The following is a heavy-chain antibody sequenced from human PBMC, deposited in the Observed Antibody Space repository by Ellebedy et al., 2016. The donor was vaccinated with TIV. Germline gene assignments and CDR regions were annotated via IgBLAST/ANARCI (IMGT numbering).Heavy chain of an antibody. CDR3: ARDVFFGLFD. CDR1: GFTFSSFS. V-gene: IGHV3-48*02. D-gene: IGHD3/OR15-3a*01. CDR2: IGTTTGSI. Sequence: GESLKISCTASGFTFSSFSMNWVRQAPGKGLEWLSYIGTTTGSISYADSAKGRFTIPRDNAKNSLHLQMNSLRDEDTAVYYCARDVFFGLFDWGQGTLVTVSS. J-gene: IGHJ4*02.